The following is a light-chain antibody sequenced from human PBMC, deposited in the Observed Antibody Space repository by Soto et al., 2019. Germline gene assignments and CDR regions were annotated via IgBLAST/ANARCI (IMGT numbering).Light chain of an antibody. V-gene: IGLV2-8*01. CDR3: SPYAGNRGYV. Sequence: QSALTQPPSASGSPGQSVTISCTGTSSDVGGYNYVSWYQQHPGKAPKLMIYELSKRPSGVPDRFSGSKSGNTASLTVSGLQAEDEADYYCSPYAGNRGYVFGTGTKVTVL. J-gene: IGLJ1*01. CDR1: SSDVGGYNY. CDR2: ELS.